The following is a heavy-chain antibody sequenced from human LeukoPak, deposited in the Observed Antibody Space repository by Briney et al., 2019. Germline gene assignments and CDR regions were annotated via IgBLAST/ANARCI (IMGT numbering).Heavy chain of an antibody. J-gene: IGHJ4*02. CDR2: IIPIFGTA. Sequence: ASVKVSCKASGGTFSSYAISWVRQAPGQGLEWMGGIIPIFGTANYAQKFQGRVTITADESTSTAYMELSSLRSDDTAVYYCARVGDGYKRKFFDYWGQGTLVTVSS. CDR3: ARVGDGYKRKFFDY. D-gene: IGHD5-24*01. CDR1: GGTFSSYA. V-gene: IGHV1-69*13.